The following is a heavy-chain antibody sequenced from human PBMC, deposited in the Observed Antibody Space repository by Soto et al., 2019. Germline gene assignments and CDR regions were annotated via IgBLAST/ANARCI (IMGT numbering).Heavy chain of an antibody. V-gene: IGHV4-4*02. D-gene: IGHD6-19*01. CDR3: ARASGAQSMDV. J-gene: IGHJ6*03. CDR1: SGSISSSNW. CDR2: VYHTGST. Sequence: SETLSLTCAVSSGSISSSNWWIWVRQPPGKGLEWIGEVYHTGSTNYHPSLKSRVTILVDKSKNQFSLKLSSVTAADTAVYYWARASGAQSMDVWGKGTTVTVSS.